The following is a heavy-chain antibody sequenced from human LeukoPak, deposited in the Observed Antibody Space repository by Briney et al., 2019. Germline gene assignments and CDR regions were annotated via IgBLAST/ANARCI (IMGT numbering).Heavy chain of an antibody. CDR3: ARVSVVPAAIQNNWFDP. CDR1: GGSISSYY. V-gene: IGHV4-59*01. J-gene: IGHJ5*02. CDR2: IYYSGST. Sequence: PSETLSLTCTVSGGSISSYYWSWIRQPPGKGLEWIGYIYYSGSTNYNPSLKSRVTISVDTSKNQFSLELSSVTAADTAVYYCARVSVVPAAIQNNWFDPWGQGTLVTVSS. D-gene: IGHD2-2*02.